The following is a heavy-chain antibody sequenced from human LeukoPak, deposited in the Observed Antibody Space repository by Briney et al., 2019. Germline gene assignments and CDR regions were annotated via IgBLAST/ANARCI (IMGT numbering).Heavy chain of an antibody. Sequence: PSGTLSPTCAVSGGSISSSNWWSWVRQPPGKGLEWIGEIYHSGSTNYNPSLKSRVTISVDKSKNQFSLKLSSVTAADTAVYYCARVKYYDSSGYGGGFDYWGQGTLVTVSS. CDR2: IYHSGST. CDR1: GGSISSSNW. V-gene: IGHV4-4*02. D-gene: IGHD3-22*01. J-gene: IGHJ4*02. CDR3: ARVKYYDSSGYGGGFDY.